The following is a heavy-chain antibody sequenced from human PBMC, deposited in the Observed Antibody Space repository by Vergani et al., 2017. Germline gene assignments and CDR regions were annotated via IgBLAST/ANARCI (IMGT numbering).Heavy chain of an antibody. J-gene: IGHJ1*01. CDR2: MYYSGST. CDR3: GRVADFYGLGSRLLDL. D-gene: IGHD3-10*01. Sequence: QVRLQESGPGLVKPSETLSLTCSVSGCSMSGYYWSWIRQPPGKELEWIGYMYYSGSTNYNPSLETRVTISGDTSKIQFSLKLNSVTAADTAVYYCGRVADFYGLGSRLLDLWGQGILVTVSS. V-gene: IGHV4-59*01. CDR1: GCSMSGYY.